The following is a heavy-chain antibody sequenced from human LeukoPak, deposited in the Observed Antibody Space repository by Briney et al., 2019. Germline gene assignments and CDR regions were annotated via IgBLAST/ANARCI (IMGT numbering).Heavy chain of an antibody. CDR2: IIPIFGTA. CDR3: ARMPLSSIATRGFDY. D-gene: IGHD6-6*01. J-gene: IGHJ4*02. Sequence: SVKVPCKASGGTFSSYAISWVRQAPGQGLEWMGGIIPIFGTANYAQKFQGRVTITADKSTSTVYMELSSLTSEDTAVYYCARMPLSSIATRGFDYWGQGTLVTVSS. CDR1: GGTFSSYA. V-gene: IGHV1-69*06.